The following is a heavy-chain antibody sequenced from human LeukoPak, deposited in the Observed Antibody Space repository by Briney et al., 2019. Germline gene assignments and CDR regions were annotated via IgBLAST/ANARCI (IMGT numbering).Heavy chain of an antibody. Sequence: GASVKVSCKASGYTFTGYYMHWVRQAPGQGLEWMGWINPNSGGTNYAQKFQGRVTMTRDTSISTAYMELSRLRSDDTAVYYCARGARRYYYDSSDFDYWGQGTLVTVSS. J-gene: IGHJ4*02. D-gene: IGHD3-22*01. CDR2: INPNSGGT. CDR3: ARGARRYYYDSSDFDY. V-gene: IGHV1-2*02. CDR1: GYTFTGYY.